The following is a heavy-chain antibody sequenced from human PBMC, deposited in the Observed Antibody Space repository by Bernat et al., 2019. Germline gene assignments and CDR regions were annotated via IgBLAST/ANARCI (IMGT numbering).Heavy chain of an antibody. J-gene: IGHJ4*02. CDR2: INNVGSSI. D-gene: IGHD5-18*01. CDR1: GFTFSNYW. CDR3: AREGGKTGYGY. V-gene: IGHV3-74*01. Sequence: EVQLVESGGGLVQPGGSLRLSCAVSGFTFSNYWMHWVRQAPGKGLLWVSRINNVGSSISYADSVKGRFTISRDNAKNTLYLQMNSLRAEDTAVYYCAREGGKTGYGYWGQGTLVTVSS.